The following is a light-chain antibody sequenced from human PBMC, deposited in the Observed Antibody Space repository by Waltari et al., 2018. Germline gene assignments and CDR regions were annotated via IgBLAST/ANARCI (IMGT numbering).Light chain of an antibody. CDR3: QQRTDWPPLT. Sequence: EIVLTQSPATLSLSPGERATLSCRASQSVGTYLAWYHQKPGQAPRLLISDASYRASGIPARFSGSGSGTDFTLTISSLEPEDFAIYYCQQRTDWPPLTFGGGTKVEIK. CDR2: DAS. V-gene: IGKV3-11*01. J-gene: IGKJ4*01. CDR1: QSVGTY.